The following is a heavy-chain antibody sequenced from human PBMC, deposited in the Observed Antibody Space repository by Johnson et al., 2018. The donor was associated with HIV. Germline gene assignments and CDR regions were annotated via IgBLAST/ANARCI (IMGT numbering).Heavy chain of an antibody. CDR2: IWYDGSNK. V-gene: IGHV3-33*03. Sequence: QVQLVESGGGVVQPGRSLRLSCAASGFTFSSYGMHWVRQAPGKGLEWVAVIWYDGSNKYYADSVKGRFTISRDNAKNSLFLQMNVLRAEDTAVYYCAAIAARPLDAFDIWGQGTMVTVSS. D-gene: IGHD6-6*01. CDR3: AAIAARPLDAFDI. J-gene: IGHJ3*02. CDR1: GFTFSSYG.